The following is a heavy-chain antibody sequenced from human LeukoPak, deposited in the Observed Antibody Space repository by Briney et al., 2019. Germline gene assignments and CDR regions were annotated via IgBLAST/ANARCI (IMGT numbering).Heavy chain of an antibody. J-gene: IGHJ4*02. D-gene: IGHD4-11*01. Sequence: GGPLRLSCAVSGFPFRCYGMHWVRQAPGKGLEGVAVIWYDGSNKSYADSVKGRFTISRDNSKNTLYLQMNSLRAEDTAVYYCARDYSPSGFDYWGQGTLVTVSS. CDR3: ARDYSPSGFDY. CDR2: IWYDGSNK. CDR1: GFPFRCYG. V-gene: IGHV3-33*01.